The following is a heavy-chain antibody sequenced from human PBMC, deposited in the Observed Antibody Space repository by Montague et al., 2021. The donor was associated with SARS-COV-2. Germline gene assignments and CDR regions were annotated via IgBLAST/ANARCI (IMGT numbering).Heavy chain of an antibody. Sequence: SETLSLTCTVSGGSISSSSYYWAWIRQPPGKGLEWIGSIYYRGSTYYNPSLKSRAFISVDTSKNQLSLTLTSVTAADTAVYYCATQEDPSGWIPGPFDFWGQGTPLSVSS. CDR3: ATQEDPSGWIPGPFDF. V-gene: IGHV4-39*01. CDR2: IYYRGST. CDR1: GGSISSSSYY. D-gene: IGHD6-19*01. J-gene: IGHJ4*02.